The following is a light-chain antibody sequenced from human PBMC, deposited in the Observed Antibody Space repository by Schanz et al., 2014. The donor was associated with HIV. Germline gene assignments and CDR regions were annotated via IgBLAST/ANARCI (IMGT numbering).Light chain of an antibody. V-gene: IGLV2-23*02. CDR2: EVS. Sequence: QSALTQPASVSGSPGQSITISCTGTSSDVGSYNLVSWYQQHPGKAPKLMIYEVSKRPSGVSNRFSGSKSGNTASLTISGLQAEDEADYYCCSYAGTYPPLYVFGSGTKLTVL. CDR3: CSYAGTYPPLYV. J-gene: IGLJ1*01. CDR1: SSDVGSYNL.